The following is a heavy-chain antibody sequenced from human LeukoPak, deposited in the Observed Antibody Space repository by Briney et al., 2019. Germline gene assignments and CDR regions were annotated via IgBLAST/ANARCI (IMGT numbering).Heavy chain of an antibody. Sequence: PSETLSLTCTVSGGSISGYFWSWLRQSPGMGLEWIGYIYYSGSTTYNPSLKSRVTISVDTSKNQFFLKLDSVTAADTAVYYCARLIGSSTVADYWGQGTLVTVSS. CDR2: IYYSGST. J-gene: IGHJ4*02. D-gene: IGHD1-14*01. V-gene: IGHV4-59*08. CDR1: GGSISGYF. CDR3: ARLIGSSTVADY.